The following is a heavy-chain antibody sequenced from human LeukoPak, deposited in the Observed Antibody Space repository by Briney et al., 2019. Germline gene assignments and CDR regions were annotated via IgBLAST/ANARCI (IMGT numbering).Heavy chain of an antibody. CDR2: IRYDGSNK. CDR1: GFTFSSFG. Sequence: PGGSLSLSCAGSGFTFSSFGMPWVRRAPGRGLGGVAFIRYDGSNKYYADSVKGRFTISRDNSKNTLYLQMNSLRAEDTAVYYCAKVAYNWNSRIDYWGQGTLVTVSS. V-gene: IGHV3-30*02. CDR3: AKVAYNWNSRIDY. D-gene: IGHD1-7*01. J-gene: IGHJ4*02.